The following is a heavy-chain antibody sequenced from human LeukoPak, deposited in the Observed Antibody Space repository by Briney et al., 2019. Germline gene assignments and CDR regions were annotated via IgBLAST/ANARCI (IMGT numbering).Heavy chain of an antibody. CDR1: GFSFSSYD. Sequence: GGSLRLSCAASGFSFSSYDMHWVRQAPGKGLEWVAVISYDGSNKYYADSVKGRFAFSRDNSKSTLYPQMDSLRPDDTAEYYCARGGRLAETPMDYWGQGTLVTVSS. CDR2: ISYDGSNK. J-gene: IGHJ4*02. V-gene: IGHV3-30*03. D-gene: IGHD5-18*01. CDR3: ARGGRLAETPMDY.